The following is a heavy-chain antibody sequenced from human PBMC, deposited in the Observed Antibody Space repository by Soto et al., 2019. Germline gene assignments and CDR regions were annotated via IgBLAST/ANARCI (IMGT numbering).Heavy chain of an antibody. D-gene: IGHD2-15*01. J-gene: IGHJ6*02. CDR1: GYTFTGYY. Sequence: ASVKVSCKASGYTFTGYYMHWVRQVPGQGLEWMGWINPNSGGTNYAQKFQGWVTMTRDTSISTAYMELSRLRSDDTAVYYCARALSGGYCSGGSCYSYYYYGMDVWGQGTTVTVSS. CDR3: ARALSGGYCSGGSCYSYYYYGMDV. CDR2: INPNSGGT. V-gene: IGHV1-2*04.